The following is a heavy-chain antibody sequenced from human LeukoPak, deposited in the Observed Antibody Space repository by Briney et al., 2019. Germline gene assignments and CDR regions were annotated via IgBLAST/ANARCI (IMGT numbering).Heavy chain of an antibody. D-gene: IGHD2-2*01. J-gene: IGHJ4*02. CDR3: ARRYCSGTNCYANFDY. V-gene: IGHV5-51*01. CDR2: IYPGDSAT. Sequence: GESLKISCKGSGYSFTSYWIDWVRQMPGKGLEWMGSIYPGDSATRSSPPFQGQVTISVDKSISTAYLQWSSLKASDTAMHYCARRYCSGTNCYANFDYWGQGTLVTVSS. CDR1: GYSFTSYW.